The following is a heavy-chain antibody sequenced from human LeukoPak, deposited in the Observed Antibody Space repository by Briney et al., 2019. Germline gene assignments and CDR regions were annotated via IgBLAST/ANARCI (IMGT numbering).Heavy chain of an antibody. J-gene: IGHJ4*02. D-gene: IGHD3-22*01. CDR3: ARGGRYYDSSGYLKSGLDY. V-gene: IGHV4-34*01. CDR2: INHSGST. CDR1: GGFFSGYY. Sequence: PSETLSLTCAVYGGFFSGYYWSWIRQPPGKGLEWIGEINHSGSTNYNPSLKSRVTISVDTSKNQFSLKLSSVTAADTAVYYCARGGRYYDSSGYLKSGLDYWGQGTLVTVSS.